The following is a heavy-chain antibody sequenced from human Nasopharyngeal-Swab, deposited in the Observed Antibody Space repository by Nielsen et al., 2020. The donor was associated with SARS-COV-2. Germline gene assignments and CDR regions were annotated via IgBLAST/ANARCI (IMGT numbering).Heavy chain of an antibody. V-gene: IGHV1-8*01. Sequence: ASVKVSCKASGCTFTHYDINWVRQATGQWLEWMGWMNPNRGNTGYAQKFQGRSTMTRKTSISTAFMELSSLRSEDTAVYYCARFGPGYSSGWSGNDYWGQGTLVTVSS. D-gene: IGHD6-19*01. CDR1: GCTFTHYD. CDR3: ARFGPGYSSGWSGNDY. CDR2: MNPNRGNT. J-gene: IGHJ4*02.